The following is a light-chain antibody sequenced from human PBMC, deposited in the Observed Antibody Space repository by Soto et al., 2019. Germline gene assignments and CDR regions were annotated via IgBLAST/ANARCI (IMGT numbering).Light chain of an antibody. V-gene: IGLV2-14*03. CDR3: SAYTVSRTYV. CDR1: SSDVGAYNF. CDR2: NVY. Sequence: QSVLTQPASVSGSPGQSITISCTGTSSDVGAYNFVSWHQQHPGKAPKLMIYNVYDRPSGISYRFSGSKSGNTASLTISGLQSEQEADYYCSAYTVSRTYVFGTRTKVTV. J-gene: IGLJ1*01.